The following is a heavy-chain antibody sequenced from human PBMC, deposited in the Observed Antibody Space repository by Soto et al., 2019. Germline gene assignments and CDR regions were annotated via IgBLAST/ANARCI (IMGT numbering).Heavy chain of an antibody. V-gene: IGHV4-59*01. D-gene: IGHD3-10*01. J-gene: IGHJ6*02. CDR3: GRGPRGTYLSGMDV. CDR1: GGSSSSYY. Sequence: SETLSLTCTVSGGSSSSYYWSWIRQPPGKGLEWIGYIYYSGSTNYNPSLKSRVTISVDTSKNQFSLKLSSVTAADTAVYYCGRGPRGTYLSGMDVGGQGTRVTVSS. CDR2: IYYSGST.